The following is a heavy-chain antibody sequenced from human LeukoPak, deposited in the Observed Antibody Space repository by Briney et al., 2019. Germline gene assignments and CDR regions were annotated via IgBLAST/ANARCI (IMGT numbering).Heavy chain of an antibody. V-gene: IGHV1-2*02. CDR2: INPNSGGT. Sequence: ASVKVSCKASGYTFTSYGISWVRQAPGQGLEWMGWINPNSGGTNYAQKFQGRVTMTRDTSIGTAYMELSRLRSDDTAVYYCARDLAYYYDSSGYYSGWFDPWGQGTLVTVSS. CDR1: GYTFTSYG. CDR3: ARDLAYYYDSSGYYSGWFDP. J-gene: IGHJ5*02. D-gene: IGHD3-22*01.